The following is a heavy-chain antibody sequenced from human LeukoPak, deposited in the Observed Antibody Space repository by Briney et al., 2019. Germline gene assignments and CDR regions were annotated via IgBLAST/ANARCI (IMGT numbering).Heavy chain of an antibody. J-gene: IGHJ5*02. CDR2: IYYSGST. D-gene: IGHD6-13*01. CDR3: ARHSSHNWFDP. CDR1: GGSISSGGYY. V-gene: IGHV4-31*03. Sequence: SETLSLTCTVSGGSISSGGYYWSWVRQHPGKGLEWIGYIYYSGSTYYNPSLKSRVTISVDTSKNQFSLKLSSVTAADTAVYYCARHSSHNWFDPWGQGTLVTVSS.